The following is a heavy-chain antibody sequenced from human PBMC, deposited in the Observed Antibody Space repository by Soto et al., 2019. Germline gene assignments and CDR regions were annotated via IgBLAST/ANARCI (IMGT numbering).Heavy chain of an antibody. Sequence: QVQLVQSGAEVKKPGASVKVSCKASGYTFTSYGISWVRQAPGQGLEWMGWISAYNGNTNYAQKLQGRVTMTTDTSTSTAYMEPRSLRSDDTAVYYCARGTDYYDSSGYSYFDLWGRGTLVTVSS. CDR3: ARGTDYYDSSGYSYFDL. V-gene: IGHV1-18*01. J-gene: IGHJ2*01. CDR2: ISAYNGNT. D-gene: IGHD3-22*01. CDR1: GYTFTSYG.